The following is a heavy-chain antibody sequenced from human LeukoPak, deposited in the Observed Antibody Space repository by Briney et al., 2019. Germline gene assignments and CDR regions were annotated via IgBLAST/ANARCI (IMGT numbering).Heavy chain of an antibody. Sequence: GGSLRLSCAASGFTFSSYAMSWVRQAPGKGLEWVSAISASGGSTYYADSVKGRFTISRDNSKNTLYLQMNSPRAEDTAVYYCAKRYCSGGSCYDRWFDPWGQGTLVTVSS. J-gene: IGHJ5*02. V-gene: IGHV3-23*01. CDR1: GFTFSSYA. CDR2: ISASGGST. D-gene: IGHD2-15*01. CDR3: AKRYCSGGSCYDRWFDP.